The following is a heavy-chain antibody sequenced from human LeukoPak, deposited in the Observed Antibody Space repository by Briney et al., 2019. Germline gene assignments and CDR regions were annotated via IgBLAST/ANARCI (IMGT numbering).Heavy chain of an antibody. V-gene: IGHV4-59*01. CDR1: GGSISTYY. D-gene: IGHD1-26*01. CDR2: SYYSGST. J-gene: IGHJ4*02. Sequence: SETLSLTCTVPGGSISTYYWSWIRQPPGKGLEWIGYSYYSGSTNYNYNPSLKSRVTISVDTSKNQFSLKLGSVTAADTALYYCARDRSGSYGAYFDYWGQGILVTVSS. CDR3: ARDRSGSYGAYFDY.